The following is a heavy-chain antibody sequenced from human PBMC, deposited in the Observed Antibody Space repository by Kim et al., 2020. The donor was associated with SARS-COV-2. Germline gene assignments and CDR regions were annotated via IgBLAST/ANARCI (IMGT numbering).Heavy chain of an antibody. V-gene: IGHV4-39*01. Sequence: RVTISVDTSKNQFSLKLSSVTAADTAVYYCARQTPKNYYDSSGSAPSFDYWGQGTLVTVSS. D-gene: IGHD3-22*01. CDR3: ARQTPKNYYDSSGSAPSFDY. J-gene: IGHJ4*02.